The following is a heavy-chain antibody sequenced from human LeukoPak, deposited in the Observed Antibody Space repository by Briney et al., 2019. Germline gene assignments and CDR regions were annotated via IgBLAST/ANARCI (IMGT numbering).Heavy chain of an antibody. V-gene: IGHV3-43D*04. CDR1: GFAFDDYS. J-gene: IGHJ4*02. CDR3: AKAQNWAFDY. D-gene: IGHD7-27*01. Sequence: PGGSLRLSCAASGFAFDDYSMLWVRQAPGQGLEWVSLINWNGASTYYADSVKGRFTISRDNSKNSLYLQMNGLRPEDTALYYCAKAQNWAFDYWGQGTLVTVSS. CDR2: INWNGAST.